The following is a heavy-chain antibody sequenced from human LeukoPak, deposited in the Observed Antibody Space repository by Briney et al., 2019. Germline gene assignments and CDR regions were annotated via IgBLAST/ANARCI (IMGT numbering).Heavy chain of an antibody. Sequence: PSETLSLTCTVSGGSISSSSYYWGWIRQPPGKGLEWIGSIYYSGNTYYNPSLKSRVTISVETSKNQFSLKLSSVTAADTAVYYCARDQLSPFDYWGQGTLVTVSS. CDR1: GGSISSSSYY. V-gene: IGHV4-39*02. D-gene: IGHD5-24*01. CDR2: IYYSGNT. J-gene: IGHJ4*02. CDR3: ARDQLSPFDY.